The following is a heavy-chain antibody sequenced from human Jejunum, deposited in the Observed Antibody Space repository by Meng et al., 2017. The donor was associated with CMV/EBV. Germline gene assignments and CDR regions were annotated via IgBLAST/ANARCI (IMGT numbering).Heavy chain of an antibody. D-gene: IGHD2-2*01. J-gene: IGHJ4*02. CDR1: GYSLTTYA. V-gene: IGHV1-3*01. CDR3: ARTGCSSSSCYDY. Sequence: QVQLVQSGAEVKKPGASVKVSCKASGYSLTTYAMHWVRQAPGQRLEWMGWINAGNGNTKYSEKFQSRVTITRDTAASTAYMELSSLRSEDTAVYYCARTGCSSSSCYDYWGQGTLVTVSS. CDR2: INAGNGNT.